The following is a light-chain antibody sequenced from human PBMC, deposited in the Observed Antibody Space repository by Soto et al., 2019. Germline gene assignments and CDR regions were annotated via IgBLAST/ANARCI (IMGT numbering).Light chain of an antibody. Sequence: QSALTQPRSVSGSPGQSVTISCTGTSSDVGGYNYVSWYQQHPGKAPKLMIYDVSKRRSGVPDRFSGSKSGNTASLTISGLHADDEADSYCCSYAGSYYLFGSGTKVTVL. CDR1: SSDVGGYNY. V-gene: IGLV2-11*01. J-gene: IGLJ1*01. CDR3: CSYAGSYYL. CDR2: DVS.